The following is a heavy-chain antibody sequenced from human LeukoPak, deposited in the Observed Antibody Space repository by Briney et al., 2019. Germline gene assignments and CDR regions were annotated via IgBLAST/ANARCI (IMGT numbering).Heavy chain of an antibody. Sequence: QSGGSLRLSCAASGFTFSSYAMGWVRQAPGKGLEWVSAISGSGGSTYYADSVKGRFTISRDNSKNTLYLQMNSLRAEDTAVYYCARFRAWGDKAFDYWGQGTLVTVSS. D-gene: IGHD2-21*02. J-gene: IGHJ4*02. V-gene: IGHV3-23*01. CDR2: ISGSGGST. CDR3: ARFRAWGDKAFDY. CDR1: GFTFSSYA.